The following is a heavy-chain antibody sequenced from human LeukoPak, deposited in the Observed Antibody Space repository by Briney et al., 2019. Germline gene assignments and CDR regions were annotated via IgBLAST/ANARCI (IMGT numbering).Heavy chain of an antibody. V-gene: IGHV3-48*04. J-gene: IGHJ3*02. CDR3: AREGGFGYDDAFDT. CDR1: GFTFSSYS. D-gene: IGHD3-16*02. Sequence: GGSLRLSCAASGFTFSSYSMNWVRQAPGKGLEWVSYISSSTNTIYYADSVKGRFTISRDNAKNSVYLQMNSLRAEDTAVYYCAREGGFGYDDAFDTWGHGTTVTVSS. CDR2: ISSSTNTI.